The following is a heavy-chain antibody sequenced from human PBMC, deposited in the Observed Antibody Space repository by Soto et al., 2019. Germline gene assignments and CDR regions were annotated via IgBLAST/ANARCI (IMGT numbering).Heavy chain of an antibody. V-gene: IGHV1-18*04. CDR2: MNAYNGNS. CDR3: ARAQTATESDS. D-gene: IGHD4-4*01. J-gene: IGHJ4*02. Sequence: QVQLVQSGAEVKKPGASVKVSCKASGYIFTNYGISWVRQAPGQGLEWMGWMNAYNGNSNEAQKVRGRATMTTDKTTNTAYMELRSLGSDDTAVYCCARAQTATESDSWGQGTLVTVSS. CDR1: GYIFTNYG.